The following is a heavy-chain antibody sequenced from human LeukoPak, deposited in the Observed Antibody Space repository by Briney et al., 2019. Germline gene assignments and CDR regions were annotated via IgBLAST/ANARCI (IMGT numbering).Heavy chain of an antibody. CDR3: ARGRTYYDFWSGYYYGMDV. CDR2: IIPIFGTA. J-gene: IGHJ6*02. V-gene: IGHV1-69*13. Sequence: APVKVSCKASGGTFSSYAISWVRQAPGQGLEWMGGIIPIFGTANYAQKFQGRVTITADESTSTAYMELSSLRSEDTAVYYCARGRTYYDFWSGYYYGMDVWGQGTTVTVSS. CDR1: GGTFSSYA. D-gene: IGHD3-3*01.